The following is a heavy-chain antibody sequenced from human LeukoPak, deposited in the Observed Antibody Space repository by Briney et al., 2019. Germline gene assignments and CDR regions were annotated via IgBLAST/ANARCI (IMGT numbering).Heavy chain of an antibody. D-gene: IGHD1-1*01. CDR3: ATGGGYNLDY. CDR1: GYTFSNYA. Sequence: ASVKVSCKASGYTFSNYAMNWVRQAPGQGLEWMGWINTYNGNPTYAQGFTGRFVFSLDTSVSTAYLQISSLKVEDTAIYYCATGGGYNLDYWGQGTLVTVSS. CDR2: INTYNGNP. V-gene: IGHV7-4-1*02. J-gene: IGHJ4*02.